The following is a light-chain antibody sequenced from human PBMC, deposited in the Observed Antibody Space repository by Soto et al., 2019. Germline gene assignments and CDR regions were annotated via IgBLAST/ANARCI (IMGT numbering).Light chain of an antibody. CDR2: GAS. CDR1: QSVSSN. Sequence: EIVMTQSPATLSVSPGERATLSCRASQSVSSNLAWYQHKPGQVPRLLIYGASTRATGLPARCSGSGSGTEFTRTFSSLATGDFPVDYCPQYNYWPLTFGVGTKVESK. CDR3: PQYNYWPLT. V-gene: IGKV3D-15*01. J-gene: IGKJ4*01.